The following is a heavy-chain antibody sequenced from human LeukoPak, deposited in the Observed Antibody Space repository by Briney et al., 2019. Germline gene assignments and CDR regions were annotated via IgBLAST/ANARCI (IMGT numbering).Heavy chain of an antibody. CDR3: ARGGAPY. Sequence: QTGGSLRLSCAASGFTFRSYAMHWVRQAPGKGLEWVAVISYDGSNKYYADSVKGRFTISRDNSKNTLYLQMNSLRAEDTAVYYCARGGAPYWGQGTLVTVSS. J-gene: IGHJ4*02. V-gene: IGHV3-30*04. CDR1: GFTFRSYA. CDR2: ISYDGSNK. D-gene: IGHD1-26*01.